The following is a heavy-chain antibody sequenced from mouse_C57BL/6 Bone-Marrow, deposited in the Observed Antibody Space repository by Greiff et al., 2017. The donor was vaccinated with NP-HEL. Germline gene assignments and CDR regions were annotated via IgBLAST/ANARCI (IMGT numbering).Heavy chain of an antibody. CDR2: IYIGNGYT. V-gene: IGHV1-58*01. D-gene: IGHD1-1*01. Sequence: EVQLQQSGAELVRPGSSVKMSCKTSGYTFTSYGINWVKQRPGQGLEWIGYIYIGNGYTEYNEKFKGKATLTSDTSSSTAYMQLSSLTSEDSAIYFCARPIYYYGSSYVGYWYFEVWGTGPTVTVSS. CDR3: ARPIYYYGSSYVGYWYFEV. J-gene: IGHJ1*03. CDR1: GYTFTSYG.